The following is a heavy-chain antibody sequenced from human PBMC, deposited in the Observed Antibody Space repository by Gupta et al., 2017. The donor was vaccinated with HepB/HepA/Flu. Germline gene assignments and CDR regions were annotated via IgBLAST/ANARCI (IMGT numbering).Heavy chain of an antibody. CDR2: INEDGSKT. V-gene: IGHV3-7*01. Sequence: EVKLVESGGGLVQPGGSLRLSCAASGFTFNSYWMSWVRQAPGKGLEWVAIINEDGSKTYHVDSVKGRFTISRDRTKNSLYLQIDSLRAEDTAVYYCTRSYSDFFPDNWGQGTLVTVSS. CDR3: TRSYSDFFPDN. J-gene: IGHJ4*02. D-gene: IGHD1-26*01. CDR1: GFTFNSYW.